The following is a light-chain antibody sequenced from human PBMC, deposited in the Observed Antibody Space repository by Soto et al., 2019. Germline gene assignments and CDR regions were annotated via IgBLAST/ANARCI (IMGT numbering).Light chain of an antibody. CDR2: DVY. CDR3: SSYTDSRSYV. CDR1: SGDVGGYNY. Sequence: QSALTQPASVSGSPGQSITISCTGTSGDVGGYNYVSWYQQHPGKAPKLMIYDVYDRPLGVSNRFSGSKSGNTASLTISGLQGEDEADYYCSSYTDSRSYVFGTGTKLTVL. V-gene: IGLV2-14*03. J-gene: IGLJ1*01.